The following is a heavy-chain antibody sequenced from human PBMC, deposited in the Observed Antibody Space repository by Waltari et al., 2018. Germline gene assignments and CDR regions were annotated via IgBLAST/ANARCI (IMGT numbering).Heavy chain of an antibody. V-gene: IGHV3-48*01. CDR3: ASELTGDPGSVY. Sequence: EVQLVESGGGLVQPGGSLRLSCAASGFTFSSYSMNWVRQAPGQGLEWVSYISSSSSTIYYADSVTVRFTISRDNAKNSLYLQMNILRAEDTAVYYCASELTGDPGSVYWGQGTLVTVSS. D-gene: IGHD7-27*01. J-gene: IGHJ4*02. CDR2: ISSSSSTI. CDR1: GFTFSSYS.